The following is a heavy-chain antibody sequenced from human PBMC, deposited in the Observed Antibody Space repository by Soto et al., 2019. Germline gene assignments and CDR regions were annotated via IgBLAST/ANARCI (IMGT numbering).Heavy chain of an antibody. V-gene: IGHV3-30-3*01. CDR1: GFTFSSYA. J-gene: IGHJ1*01. CDR2: ISYDGSNK. CDR3: ARDRGSRNAEYFQH. D-gene: IGHD3-16*01. Sequence: QVQLVESGGGVVQPGRSLRLSCATSGFTFSSYAMNWVRQAPGKGLEWMAVISYDGSNKYYADSVKGRFTISRDNSKNTLYLQMNSLRGEDTAVYYCARDRGSRNAEYFQHWGQGTLVPVSS.